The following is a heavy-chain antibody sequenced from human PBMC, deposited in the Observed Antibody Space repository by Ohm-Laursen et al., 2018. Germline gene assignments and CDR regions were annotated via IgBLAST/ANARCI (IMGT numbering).Heavy chain of an antibody. CDR1: GLTLKSYS. V-gene: IGHV3-43*01. CDR2: ISWDGGTT. Sequence: SLRLSCAASGLTLKSYSMNWVRQAPGKGLEWVSLISWDGGTTYYADSVKGRFTISRDNSKNSLYLQMNSLRTEDTALYYCAKEGGNLHFHYWGQGTLVTVSS. D-gene: IGHD4-23*01. CDR3: AKEGGNLHFHY. J-gene: IGHJ4*01.